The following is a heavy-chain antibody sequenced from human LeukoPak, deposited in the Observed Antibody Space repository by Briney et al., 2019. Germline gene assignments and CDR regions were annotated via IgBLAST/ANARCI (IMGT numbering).Heavy chain of an antibody. CDR3: ARGDILTGYYKPPPGH. CDR2: IYYSGST. CDR1: GGSISSGDYY. D-gene: IGHD3-9*01. V-gene: IGHV4-30-4*01. Sequence: SETLSLTCTVSGGSISSGDYYWSWIRQPPGKGLEWIGYIYYSGSTYYNPSLKSRVTISVDTSKNQFSLKLSSVTAADTAVYYCARGDILTGYYKPPPGHWGQGTLVTVSS. J-gene: IGHJ4*02.